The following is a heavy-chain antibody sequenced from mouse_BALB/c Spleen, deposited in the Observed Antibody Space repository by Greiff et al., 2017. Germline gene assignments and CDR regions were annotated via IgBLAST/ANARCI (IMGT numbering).Heavy chain of an antibody. J-gene: IGHJ4*01. CDR2: IDPANGNT. CDR1: GFNIKDTY. V-gene: IGHV14-3*02. Sequence: VQLQQSGAELVKPGASVKLSCTASGFNIKDTYMHWVKQRPEQGLEWIGRIDPANGNTKYDPKFQGKATITADTSSNTAYLQLSSLTSEDTAVYYCARRYDVDAMDYWGQGTSVTVSS. CDR3: ARRYDVDAMDY. D-gene: IGHD2-14*01.